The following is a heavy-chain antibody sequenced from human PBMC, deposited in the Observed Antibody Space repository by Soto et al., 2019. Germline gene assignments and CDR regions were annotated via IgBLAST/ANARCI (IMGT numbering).Heavy chain of an antibody. V-gene: IGHV4-4*02. CDR1: GGSISSSNW. CDR2: IYHSGST. CDR3: ARVLGNDDFDI. D-gene: IGHD3-3*02. J-gene: IGHJ3*02. Sequence: QVQLQESGPGLVKPSGTLSLTCAVSGGSISSSNWWSWVRQPPGKGLEWIGEIYHSGSTNYNPSLRSRGTISVDKSRNQFSLKMSSVTAADTAVYFCARVLGNDDFDIWCQGTMVTVSS.